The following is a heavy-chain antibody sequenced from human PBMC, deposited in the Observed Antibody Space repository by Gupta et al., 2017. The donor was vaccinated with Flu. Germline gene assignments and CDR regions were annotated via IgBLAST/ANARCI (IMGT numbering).Heavy chain of an antibody. CDR3: ARSPGGSTMDH. V-gene: IGHV4-59*01. Sequence: SWVRQAPGKGVEWIGYIYYSGSTNYTPSLKRRVSISLDTSKNQISLKMSSVTAADTAVYYCARSPGGSTMDHWGQGALVTVSS. CDR2: IYYSGST. J-gene: IGHJ4*02. D-gene: IGHD3-10*01.